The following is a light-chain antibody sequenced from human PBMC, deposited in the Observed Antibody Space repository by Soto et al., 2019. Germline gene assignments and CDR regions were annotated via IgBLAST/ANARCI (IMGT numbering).Light chain of an antibody. CDR3: TSYAGGNNV. CDR1: SSDVGGYNY. Sequence: QSALTQPPSASGSPGQSVTISCTGTSSDVGGYNYVSWYQQYPGKVPKLMVYEVNKRPSGVQDRFSGSKSGNTASLPVSGLQAEDEADYYCTSYAGGNNVFGTGTKLTVL. J-gene: IGLJ1*01. CDR2: EVN. V-gene: IGLV2-8*01.